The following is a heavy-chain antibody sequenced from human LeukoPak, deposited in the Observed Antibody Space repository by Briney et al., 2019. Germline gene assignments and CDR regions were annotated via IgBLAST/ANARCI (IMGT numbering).Heavy chain of an antibody. CDR1: GHTFTGYY. J-gene: IGHJ6*02. V-gene: IGHV1-2*06. CDR2: INPNSGGT. CDR3: ARVTPLYYYYYGMDV. Sequence: ASVKVSCKASGHTFTGYYMHWVRQAPGQGLEWMGRINPNSGGTNYAQKFQGRVTMTRDTSISTAYMELSRLRSDDTAVYYCARVTPLYYYYYGMDVWGQGTTVTVSS.